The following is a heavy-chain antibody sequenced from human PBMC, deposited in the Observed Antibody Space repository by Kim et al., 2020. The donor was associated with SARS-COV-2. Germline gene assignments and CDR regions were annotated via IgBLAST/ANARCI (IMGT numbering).Heavy chain of an antibody. CDR3: ARDWGTYYDFWSGAHYGMDV. V-gene: IGHV3-33*01. J-gene: IGHJ6*04. CDR2: IWYDGSNK. CDR1: GFTFSSYG. D-gene: IGHD3-3*01. Sequence: GGSLRLSCAASGFTFSSYGMHWVRQAPGKGLEWVAVIWYDGSNKYYADSVKGRFTISRDNSKNTLYLQMNSLRAEDTAVYYCARDWGTYYDFWSGAHYGMDVWGKGTTVTVSS.